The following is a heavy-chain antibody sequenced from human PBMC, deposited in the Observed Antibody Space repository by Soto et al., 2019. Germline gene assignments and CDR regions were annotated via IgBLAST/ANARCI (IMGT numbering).Heavy chain of an antibody. Sequence: ASVKVSCKASGGTFSSYAISWVRQAPGQGLEWMGGIIPIFGTANYAQKFQGRVTITADESTSTAYMELSSLRSEDTAVYYCAIDYGGNSEDNYYYYGMDVWGQGTTVTVSS. CDR2: IIPIFGTA. J-gene: IGHJ6*02. V-gene: IGHV1-69*13. CDR3: AIDYGGNSEDNYYYYGMDV. CDR1: GGTFSSYA. D-gene: IGHD4-17*01.